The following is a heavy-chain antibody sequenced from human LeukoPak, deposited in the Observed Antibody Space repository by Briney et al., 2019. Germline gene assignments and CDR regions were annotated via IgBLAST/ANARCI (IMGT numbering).Heavy chain of an antibody. Sequence: SETLSLTCDVSGVSINTCCYYWTWIRQPPGQGLEWIGYKYYSGSTRYNSSLRSRLTISLDSSKNQFSLRLTCVTAADTAVYYCARGRSYGFDFDSWGPGTLVIVSS. D-gene: IGHD5-18*01. CDR1: GVSINTCCYY. V-gene: IGHV4-61*01. J-gene: IGHJ4*02. CDR2: KYYSGST. CDR3: ARGRSYGFDFDS.